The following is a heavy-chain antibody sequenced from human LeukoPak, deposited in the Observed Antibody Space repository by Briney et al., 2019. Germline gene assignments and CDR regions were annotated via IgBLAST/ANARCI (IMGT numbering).Heavy chain of an antibody. CDR2: IYLKSGGT. CDR1: GPSFNAHY. CDR3: ARGLTYGSGRSFYYSMDV. D-gene: IGHD3-10*01. V-gene: IGHV1-2*02. J-gene: IGHJ6*03. Sequence: ASVKVSCKASGPSFNAHYIHWVRQTPGQGLEWMGWIYLKSGGTHYPQKFQGRVTMTRDTSISTAYMDLSRLGPNDTAVYFCARGLTYGSGRSFYYSMDVWGGGTTVTVSS.